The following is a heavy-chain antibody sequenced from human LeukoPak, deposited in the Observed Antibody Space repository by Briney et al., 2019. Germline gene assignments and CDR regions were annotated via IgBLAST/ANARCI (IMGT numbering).Heavy chain of an antibody. V-gene: IGHV1-2*02. CDR3: ASGVQLWSNFDY. CDR2: INPNSGGT. J-gene: IGHJ4*02. D-gene: IGHD5-18*01. CDR1: GYTFTGYY. Sequence: ASATLSCKASGYTFTGYYMHWVRQAPRQGLEWMGWINPNSGGTNYTHKFTSNITMTRDTSISTAYMELSRRRSDDTAVYYCASGVQLWSNFDYWGQGTLVTVSS.